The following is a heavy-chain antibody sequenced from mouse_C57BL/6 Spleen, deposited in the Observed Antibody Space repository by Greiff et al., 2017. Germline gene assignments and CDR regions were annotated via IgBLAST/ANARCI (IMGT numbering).Heavy chain of an antibody. CDR2: IWRGGST. CDR1: GFSLTSYG. J-gene: IGHJ2*01. Sequence: VQLQESGPGLVQPSQSLSITCTVSGFSLTSYGVHWVRQSPGKGLEWLGVIWRGGSTDYNAAFMSRLSITKDNSKSQVFFKMNSLQADDTAIYXCAKNGGTRGYFDYWGQGTTLTVSS. V-gene: IGHV2-5*01. CDR3: AKNGGTRGYFDY. D-gene: IGHD3-3*01.